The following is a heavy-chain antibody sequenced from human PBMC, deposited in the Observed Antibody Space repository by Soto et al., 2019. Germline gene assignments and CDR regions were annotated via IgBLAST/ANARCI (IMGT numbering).Heavy chain of an antibody. CDR2: IIPIFGTA. D-gene: IGHD5-18*01. V-gene: IGHV1-69*12. J-gene: IGHJ6*02. CDR3: ASSAMDQYYYGMHV. CDR1: GGTFSSYA. Sequence: QVQLVQSGAEVKKPGSSVKVSCKASGGTFSSYAISWVRQAPGQGLEWMGGIIPIFGTANYAQKFQCRVTITADESTSTAYMELSSMRSEDTAVYYFASSAMDQYYYGMHVWGQGTTVTVSS.